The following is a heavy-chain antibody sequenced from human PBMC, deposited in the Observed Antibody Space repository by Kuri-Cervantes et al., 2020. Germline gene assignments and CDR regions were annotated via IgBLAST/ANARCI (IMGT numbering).Heavy chain of an antibody. CDR1: GGSFRGYY. CDR3: ARYGDYYYYYMDV. D-gene: IGHD4-17*01. V-gene: IGHV4-34*01. Sequence: LRLSWAVYGGSFRGYYWGWIRQPPGKGLEWIGAINHSGSTNYTPSLKSRVTISVDTSKNQFSLKLNSVNAADTAVYYCARYGDYYYYYMDVWGKGTTVTVSS. J-gene: IGHJ6*03. CDR2: INHSGST.